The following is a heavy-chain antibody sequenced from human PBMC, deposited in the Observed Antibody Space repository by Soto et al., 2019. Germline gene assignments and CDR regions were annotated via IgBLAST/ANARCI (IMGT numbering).Heavy chain of an antibody. CDR2: ISYDGSDK. D-gene: IGHD6-6*01. CDR1: GFSFSSYD. V-gene: IGHV3-30*18. J-gene: IGHJ3*02. CDR3: AKGVPSPTQHAFDI. Sequence: QVHLVESGGGVVQPGRSLRLSCAASGFSFSSYDMHWVRQAPGKGLEWVAMISYDGSDKYFSDSVKGRLTISRDNSTNTVSLEMNSLRTKDTAAYYCAKGVPSPTQHAFDIWGQGTMVTVSS.